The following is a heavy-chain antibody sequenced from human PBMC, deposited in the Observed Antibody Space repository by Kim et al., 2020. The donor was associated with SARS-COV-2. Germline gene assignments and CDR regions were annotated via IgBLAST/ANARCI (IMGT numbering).Heavy chain of an antibody. Sequence: SETLSLTCAVYGGSFSGYYWSWIRQPPGKGLEWIGEINHSGSTNYNPSLKSRVTISVDTSKNQFSLKLSSVTAADTAVYYCARERGWYLRRHYGFDPWGQGTLVTVSS. CDR3: ARERGWYLRRHYGFDP. D-gene: IGHD6-19*01. V-gene: IGHV4-34*01. CDR2: INHSGST. J-gene: IGHJ5*02. CDR1: GGSFSGYY.